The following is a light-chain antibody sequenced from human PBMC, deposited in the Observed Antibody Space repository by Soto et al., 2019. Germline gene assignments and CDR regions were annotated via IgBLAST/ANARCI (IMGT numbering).Light chain of an antibody. CDR2: DAS. CDR3: QQYNDYSPWT. J-gene: IGKJ1*01. Sequence: DIQMTQSPSTLSASLGDRVTITCRASQSISKGLAWYQQKPGKAPNLLIYDASNLESGVPSRFSGSGSGTEFTLTISSLQPDDFATYYCQQYNDYSPWTFGQGTKVEIK. V-gene: IGKV1-5*01. CDR1: QSISKG.